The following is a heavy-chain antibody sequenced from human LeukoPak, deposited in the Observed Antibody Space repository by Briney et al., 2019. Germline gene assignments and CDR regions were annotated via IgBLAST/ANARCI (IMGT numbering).Heavy chain of an antibody. D-gene: IGHD3-3*01. CDR2: IYYSGST. V-gene: IGHV4-59*01. CDR3: ASAQSQYYVFWSGYFAPVDYYYYYYMDV. Sequence: SETLSLTCTVSGGSISSYYWSWIRQPPGKGLEWIGYIYYSGSTNYNPSLKSRVTISVDTSKNQFSLKLSSVTAADTAVYYCASAQSQYYVFWSGYFAPVDYYYYYYMDVWGKGTTVTVSS. CDR1: GGSISSYY. J-gene: IGHJ6*03.